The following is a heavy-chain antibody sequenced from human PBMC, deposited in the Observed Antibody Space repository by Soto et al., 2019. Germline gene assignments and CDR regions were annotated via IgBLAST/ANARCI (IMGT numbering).Heavy chain of an antibody. Sequence: QVQLVQSGAEVKKPGASVKVSCKASGYTFTSYYMHWVRQAPGQGLEWMGIINPSGGSTSYAQKFKGRVTMTRDTSTSTVYMELSSLRSEDTAMYYCARVSGQQLVEDCWGQGTLVTVSS. CDR3: ARVSGQQLVEDC. V-gene: IGHV1-46*03. CDR2: INPSGGST. J-gene: IGHJ4*02. D-gene: IGHD6-13*01. CDR1: GYTFTSYY.